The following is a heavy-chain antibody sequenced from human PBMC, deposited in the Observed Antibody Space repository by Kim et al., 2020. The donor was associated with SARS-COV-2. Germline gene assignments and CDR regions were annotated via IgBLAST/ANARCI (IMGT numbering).Heavy chain of an antibody. D-gene: IGHD2-15*01. Sequence: STNDNPALKSRVTISVDTSKNQFALKLSAVTAADTAVYYCARVETDAFDIWGQGTMVTVSS. V-gene: IGHV4-59*01. J-gene: IGHJ3*02. CDR3: ARVETDAFDI. CDR2: ST.